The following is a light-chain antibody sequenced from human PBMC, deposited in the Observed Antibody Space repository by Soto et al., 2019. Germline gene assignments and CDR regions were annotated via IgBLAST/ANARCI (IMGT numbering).Light chain of an antibody. V-gene: IGKV3-15*01. J-gene: IGKJ2*01. Sequence: EIVMTQSPATLSVSPGQRATLSCRASQSLDGNLAWYQQKPGQAPRLLIYATSTRATGVPARFSGSGSGTEFTLTLTSLQPDDFAVYYCQQYNNWPWYTFGQGTKLEIK. CDR3: QQYNNWPWYT. CDR1: QSLDGN. CDR2: ATS.